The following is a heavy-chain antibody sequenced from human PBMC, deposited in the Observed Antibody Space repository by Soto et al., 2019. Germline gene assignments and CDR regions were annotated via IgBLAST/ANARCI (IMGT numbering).Heavy chain of an antibody. V-gene: IGHV1-3*01. Sequence: ASVKVSCKASGYTFTSYAMHWVRQAPGQRLEWMGWINADNGNTKYSQKFQGRVTMTRDTSASTAYMELSSLISDVTAVFYCARAFCSGGSCYYGHWFDPWGQGTLVTVSS. D-gene: IGHD2-15*01. CDR2: INADNGNT. J-gene: IGHJ5*02. CDR1: GYTFTSYA. CDR3: ARAFCSGGSCYYGHWFDP.